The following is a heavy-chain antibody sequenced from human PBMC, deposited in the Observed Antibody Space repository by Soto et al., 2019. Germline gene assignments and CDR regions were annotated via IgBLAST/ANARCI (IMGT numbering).Heavy chain of an antibody. CDR2: ISYDGSNK. CDR3: EQQYSSWSYYGMDV. J-gene: IGHJ6*02. CDR1: GFTFSSYG. V-gene: IGHV3-30*18. Sequence: GGSLRLSCAASGFTFSSYGMHWVRQAPGKGLEWVAVISYDGSNKYYADSVKGRFTISRDNSKNTLYLQMNSLRAEDTTVYYCEQQYSSWSYYGMDVWGQGTTVTVSS. D-gene: IGHD6-6*01.